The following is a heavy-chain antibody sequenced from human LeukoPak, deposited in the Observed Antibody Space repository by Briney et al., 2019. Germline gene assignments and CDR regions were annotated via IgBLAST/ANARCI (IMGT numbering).Heavy chain of an antibody. CDR2: INHSGST. CDR1: GGSFSGYY. D-gene: IGHD4-23*01. Sequence: SETLSLTCAVYGGSFSGYYWSWIRQPPGKGLEWIGEINHSGSTNYNPSLKSRVTISVDTSKNQFSLKLSSVTAADTAVYYCVRDRYGGNSQIFDYWGQGTLVTVSS. V-gene: IGHV4-34*01. CDR3: VRDRYGGNSQIFDY. J-gene: IGHJ4*02.